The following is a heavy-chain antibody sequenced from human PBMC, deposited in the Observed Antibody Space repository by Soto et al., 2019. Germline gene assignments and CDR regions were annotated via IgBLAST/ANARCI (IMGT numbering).Heavy chain of an antibody. V-gene: IGHV3-33*08. Sequence: GSLRLSCAASGFTFSSYARCWVRQAPGKGLEWVSVIWFDGSNKYYADSVKGRFTISRDNSKNTLYLQMNSLRAEDTAVYYCARDGFAVTTWWAYWGQGTLVTVSS. D-gene: IGHD4-4*01. J-gene: IGHJ4*02. CDR1: GFTFSSYA. CDR3: ARDGFAVTTWWAY. CDR2: IWFDGSNK.